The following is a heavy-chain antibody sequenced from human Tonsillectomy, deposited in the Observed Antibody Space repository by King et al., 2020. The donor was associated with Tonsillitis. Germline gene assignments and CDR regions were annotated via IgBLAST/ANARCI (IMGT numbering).Heavy chain of an antibody. D-gene: IGHD3-22*01. CDR3: ARHGKRLNYYDNSGYYYDY. CDR1: GGSISSSSYY. J-gene: IGHJ4*02. CDR2: IYFSGST. Sequence: LQLQESGPGLVKPSETLSLTCTVSGGSISSSSYYWAWIRQPPGKGLEWIGSIYFSGSTYYNPSLKSRVTISVDTSKNQFSLKLGSVTAADTAVYYCARHGKRLNYYDNSGYYYDYWGQGTLVTVSS. V-gene: IGHV4-39*01.